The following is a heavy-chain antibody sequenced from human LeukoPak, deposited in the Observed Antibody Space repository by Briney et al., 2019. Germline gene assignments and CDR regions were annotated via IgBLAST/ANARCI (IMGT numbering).Heavy chain of an antibody. D-gene: IGHD3-22*01. Sequence: QPGRSLRLSCAASGFTFSSYGMHWVRQAPGKGLEWVAVISYDGSNKYYADSVKGRFTISRDNSKNTLYLQMNSLRAEDTAVYYCARATNYYDSSGYPDDYWGQGTLVTVSS. J-gene: IGHJ4*02. CDR3: ARATNYYDSSGYPDDY. CDR1: GFTFSSYG. V-gene: IGHV3-30*03. CDR2: ISYDGSNK.